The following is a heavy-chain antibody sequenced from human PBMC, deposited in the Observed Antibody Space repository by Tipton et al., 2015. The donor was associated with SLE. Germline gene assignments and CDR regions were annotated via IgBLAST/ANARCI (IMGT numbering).Heavy chain of an antibody. CDR3: ARGEAFSEYYFDY. V-gene: IGHV3-74*01. D-gene: IGHD3-16*01. J-gene: IGHJ4*02. CDR2: ITRDGTSA. CDR1: GFIFSTYA. Sequence: SLRLSCAASGFIFSTYAMNWVRQAPGKGLVWVSRITRDGTSASYADSVKGRFTISRDNAKNILYLQMNSLRDEDTAMYYCARGEAFSEYYFDYWGQGTLVTVSS.